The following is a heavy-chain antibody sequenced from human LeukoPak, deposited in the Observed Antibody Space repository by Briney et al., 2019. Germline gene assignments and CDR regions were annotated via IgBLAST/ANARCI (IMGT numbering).Heavy chain of an antibody. CDR3: ARVDRYHEYFQH. D-gene: IGHD1-14*01. CDR2: IYYSGST. CDR1: GGSISIAVYS. V-gene: IGHV4-31*03. J-gene: IGHJ1*01. Sequence: SETLSLTCIVSGGSISIAVYSWSWIRQYPGKGLEWIGSIYYSGSTYSNPSLRSRLIISVDTSKSQFSLKMSSVTAADTAVYYCARVDRYHEYFQHWGQGTLVTVSS.